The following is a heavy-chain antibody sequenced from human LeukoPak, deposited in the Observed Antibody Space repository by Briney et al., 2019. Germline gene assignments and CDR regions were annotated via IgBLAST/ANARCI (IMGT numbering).Heavy chain of an antibody. CDR3: ARENTAMVLYPLGYYYYMDV. J-gene: IGHJ6*03. CDR1: GFTFDNFG. D-gene: IGHD5-18*01. V-gene: IGHV3-30*02. CDR2: IRFDGSLK. Sequence: PGGSLRLSCAASGFTFDNFGMHWVRQAPGKGLEWVAFIRFDGSLKYYADSVKGRFTISRDNSKNTLYLQMNSLRAEDTAVYYCARENTAMVLYPLGYYYYMDVWGKGTTVTVSS.